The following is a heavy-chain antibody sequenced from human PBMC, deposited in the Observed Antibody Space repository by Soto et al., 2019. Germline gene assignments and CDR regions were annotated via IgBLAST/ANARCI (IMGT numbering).Heavy chain of an antibody. CDR2: INSDGSST. CDR1: GFTFSSYW. J-gene: IGHJ4*02. CDR3: ARDWGDQRYYFDY. V-gene: IGHV3-74*01. Sequence: GGSLRLSCAASGFTFSSYWMHWVRQAPGKGLVWVSHINSDGSSTSYADSVKGRFTISRDNAKNTLYLQMNSLRAEDTAVYYCARDWGDQRYYFDYWGQGTLVTVSS. D-gene: IGHD2-21*02.